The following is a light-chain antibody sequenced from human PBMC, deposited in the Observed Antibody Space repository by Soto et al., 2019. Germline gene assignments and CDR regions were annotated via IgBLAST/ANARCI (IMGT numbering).Light chain of an antibody. CDR1: QGIAKD. CDR3: LQNYYSFRT. Sequence: AIQLTQSPSSLSASVGDRVTITCRASQGIAKDLGWYQQKPGKAPRLLIFGASFLQSGVPSRFSGSGSGTDFTLTINGLQPEDFATYYCLQNYYSFRTFGQGTKVDIK. V-gene: IGKV1-6*01. J-gene: IGKJ1*01. CDR2: GAS.